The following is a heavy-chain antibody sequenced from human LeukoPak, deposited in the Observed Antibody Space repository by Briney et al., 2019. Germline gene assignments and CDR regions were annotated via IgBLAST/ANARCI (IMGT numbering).Heavy chain of an antibody. J-gene: IGHJ3*02. V-gene: IGHV4-59*01. CDR2: IYYSGST. CDR1: GGSISSYY. D-gene: IGHD3-10*01. Sequence: SETLSLTCTVSGGSISSYYWSWIRQPPGKGLEWIGYIYYSGSTNHNPSLKSRVTISVDTSKNQFSLKLSFVTAADKAVYFCARVKIDGGSGLRSAFDIWGQGKMVTVSS. CDR3: ARVKIDGGSGLRSAFDI.